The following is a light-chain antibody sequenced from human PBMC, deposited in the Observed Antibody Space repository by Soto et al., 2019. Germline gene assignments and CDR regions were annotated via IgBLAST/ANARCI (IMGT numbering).Light chain of an antibody. Sequence: QSALTQPPSASGSPGQSVTISCTGTSSDVGGYNYVSWYQQHPGKAPKLMIYEVSNRPSGVPDRFSGSKSGNTASLTVSGLQAEDEADYYCSSYAGTNPVVFGGGTKLTVL. CDR2: EVS. V-gene: IGLV2-8*01. CDR3: SSYAGTNPVV. CDR1: SSDVGGYNY. J-gene: IGLJ2*01.